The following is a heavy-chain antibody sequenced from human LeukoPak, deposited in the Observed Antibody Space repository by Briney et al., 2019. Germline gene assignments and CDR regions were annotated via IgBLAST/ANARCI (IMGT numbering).Heavy chain of an antibody. Sequence: GGSLRLSCAASGFSVGGYWMHWVRQGPGMGLVWVSRINSDGSSISYADSVKGRFSISRDNAKNTLYLQMNSLRAEDTAVFYCAKDPRGYSYGYFDYWGQGALVTVSS. CDR1: GFSVGGYW. D-gene: IGHD5-18*01. CDR3: AKDPRGYSYGYFDY. J-gene: IGHJ4*02. V-gene: IGHV3-74*01. CDR2: INSDGSSI.